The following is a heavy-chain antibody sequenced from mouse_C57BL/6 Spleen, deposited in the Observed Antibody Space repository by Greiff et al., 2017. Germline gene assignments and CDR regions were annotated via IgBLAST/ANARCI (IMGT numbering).Heavy chain of an antibody. Sequence: QVQLQQPGAELVRPGSSVKLSCKASGYTFTSYWMHWVKQRPIQGLEWIGNIDPSDSEPPCNQKFKDKATLTVDKSSSTAYMQLSSLTSEDSAVYYCARAGYDYNYAMDYWGQGTSVTVSS. V-gene: IGHV1-52*01. J-gene: IGHJ4*01. CDR1: GYTFTSYW. D-gene: IGHD2-4*01. CDR2: IDPSDSEP. CDR3: ARAGYDYNYAMDY.